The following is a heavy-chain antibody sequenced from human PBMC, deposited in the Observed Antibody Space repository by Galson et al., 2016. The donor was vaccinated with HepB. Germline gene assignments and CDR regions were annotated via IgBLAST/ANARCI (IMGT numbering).Heavy chain of an antibody. D-gene: IGHD1-26*01. CDR1: GFLFHNYA. Sequence: LRLSCAVSGFLFHNYAMSWVRQPPGKGLEWVSGIGAAGEATYYADSVKGRSTISRDNSQKTVSLQIDSLRGDDTAIYYCAKGGKSDYWGQGTQVTVSS. V-gene: IGHV3-23*01. CDR2: IGAAGEAT. J-gene: IGHJ4*02. CDR3: AKGGKSDY.